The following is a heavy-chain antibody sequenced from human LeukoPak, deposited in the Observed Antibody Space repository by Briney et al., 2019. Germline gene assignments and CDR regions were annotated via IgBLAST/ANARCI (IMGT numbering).Heavy chain of an antibody. Sequence: GGSLRLSCAASGFTFSNYAMSWVRQAPGKGLEWVSAIRGSGISTYYADSVRGRFTIFRDSSKSTLYLQMHSLRAEDTAVYYCVKVPSYYYYSRGYSQFDYWGQGTLVIVSS. CDR3: VKVPSYYYYSRGYSQFDY. CDR2: IRGSGIST. D-gene: IGHD3-22*01. J-gene: IGHJ4*02. V-gene: IGHV3-23*01. CDR1: GFTFSNYA.